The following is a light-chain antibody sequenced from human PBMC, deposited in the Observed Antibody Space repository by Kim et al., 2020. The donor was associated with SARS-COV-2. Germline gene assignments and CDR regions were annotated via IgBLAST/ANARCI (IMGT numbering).Light chain of an antibody. CDR2: EDN. V-gene: IGLV6-57*04. J-gene: IGLJ2*01. CDR3: QSYDSSNLV. Sequence: NFMLTQPHSVSESPGKTVTISCTRSSGSIASNYVQWYQQRPGSAPTTVIYEDNQRPSGVPDRFSGPIDSSSNSASLTISGLKTEDETDYYCQSYDSSNLVFGGGTQLTVL. CDR1: SGSIASNY.